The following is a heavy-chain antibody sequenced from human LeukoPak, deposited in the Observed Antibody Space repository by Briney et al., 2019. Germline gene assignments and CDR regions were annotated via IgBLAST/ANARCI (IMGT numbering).Heavy chain of an antibody. CDR2: INPNSGGT. V-gene: IGHV1-2*02. CDR1: GYTFTGYY. J-gene: IGHJ6*03. Sequence: ASVKVSCKASGYTFTGYYMHWVRQAPGQGLEWMGWINPNSGGTNYAQKFQGRVTMTRDTSISTAYMELSRLRSDDTAVYYCARVRYNRMVRGVNHMDVWGKGTTVTVSS. D-gene: IGHD3-10*01. CDR3: ARVRYNRMVRGVNHMDV.